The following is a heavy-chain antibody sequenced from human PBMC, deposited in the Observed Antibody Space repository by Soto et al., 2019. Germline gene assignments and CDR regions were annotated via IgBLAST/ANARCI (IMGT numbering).Heavy chain of an antibody. D-gene: IGHD2-21*02. J-gene: IGHJ4*02. Sequence: GGSLRLSCAASKFTFSRFWMSWVRQAPGKGLEWVANIKEDGSEKSYVDSVRGRFTISRDNAKNSLYLQMNSLRAEDTAVYYCARGPAYCGGDCYYYFEYWGQGTLVTVSS. CDR1: KFTFSRFW. CDR2: IKEDGSEK. CDR3: ARGPAYCGGDCYYYFEY. V-gene: IGHV3-7*05.